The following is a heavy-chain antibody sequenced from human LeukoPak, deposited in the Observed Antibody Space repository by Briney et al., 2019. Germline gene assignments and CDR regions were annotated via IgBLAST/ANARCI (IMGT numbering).Heavy chain of an antibody. CDR2: ISGSGGST. Sequence: GGSLRLSCAASGFTLSSYAMSWVRQAPGKGLEWVSAISGSGGSTYYADSVKGRLTISRDNSKNTLYLQMNSLRAEDTAVYYCAKSDTYYDFWSGTDYFDYWGQGTLVTVSS. D-gene: IGHD3-3*01. J-gene: IGHJ4*02. CDR1: GFTLSSYA. V-gene: IGHV3-23*01. CDR3: AKSDTYYDFWSGTDYFDY.